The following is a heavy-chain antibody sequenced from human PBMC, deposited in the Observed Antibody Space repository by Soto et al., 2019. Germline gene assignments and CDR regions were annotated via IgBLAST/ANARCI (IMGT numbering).Heavy chain of an antibody. D-gene: IGHD3-10*01. J-gene: IGHJ6*02. Sequence: ASVKVSCKASGYTFTSYYMHWVRQAPGQGLEWMGIINPSGGSTSYAQKFQGRVTMTRDTSTSTVYMELSSLRSEDTAVYYCARDRAEYYYGSGSAEYYYYGQDVWGQGTTVTVSS. V-gene: IGHV1-46*01. CDR3: ARDRAEYYYGSGSAEYYYYGQDV. CDR1: GYTFTSYY. CDR2: INPSGGST.